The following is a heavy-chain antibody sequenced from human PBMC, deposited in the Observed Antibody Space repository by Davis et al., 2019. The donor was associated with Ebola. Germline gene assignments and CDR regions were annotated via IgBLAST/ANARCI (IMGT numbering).Heavy chain of an antibody. CDR2: ISGDGSRT. D-gene: IGHD3-10*01. CDR1: GFTFSNFW. CDR3: VRDNWFGGMDV. J-gene: IGHJ6*02. V-gene: IGHV3-74*01. Sequence: PGGSLRLSCAASGFTFSNFWIHWVRQVPGEGLVWVSRISGDGSRTDYADSVKGRFTISRDNARNTVYLQMNSLRGDDTAIHKCVRDNWFGGMDVWGQGTTVTVSS.